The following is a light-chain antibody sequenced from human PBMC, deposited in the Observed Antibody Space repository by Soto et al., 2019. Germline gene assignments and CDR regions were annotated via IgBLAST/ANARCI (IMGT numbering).Light chain of an antibody. CDR1: QSVSNN. CDR2: RAT. Sequence: ETKMTQSPATLSVSPGERATLSCRASQSVSNNLAWYQQRPGQAPRLLIFRATNRATGVPDRLRATGSGTEFTLTISSLQSEDFAVYYCQQYNNWPPGTFGQGTKVEIQ. V-gene: IGKV3-15*01. CDR3: QQYNNWPPGT. J-gene: IGKJ1*01.